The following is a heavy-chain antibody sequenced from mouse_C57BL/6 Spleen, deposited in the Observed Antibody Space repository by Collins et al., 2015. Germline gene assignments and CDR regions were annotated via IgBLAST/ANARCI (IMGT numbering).Heavy chain of an antibody. J-gene: IGHJ4*01. CDR3: ARWRRSVRDAMDY. Sequence: QIQLVQSGPELKKPGETVKISCKASGYTFTTYGMSWVKQAPGKGLKWMGWINTYSGVPTYADDFKGRFAFSLETSASTAYLQINNLKNEDTATYFCARWRRSVRDAMDYWGQGTSVTVSS. CDR2: INTYSGVP. D-gene: IGHD1-1*01. CDR1: GYTFTTYG. V-gene: IGHV9-3*01.